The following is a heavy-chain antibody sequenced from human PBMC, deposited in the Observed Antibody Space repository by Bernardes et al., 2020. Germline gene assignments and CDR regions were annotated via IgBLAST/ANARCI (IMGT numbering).Heavy chain of an antibody. CDR3: ARDDYGDYDFDY. Sequence: GGSLRLSCAASGFTFSSYSMNWVRQAPGKGLEWVSSISSSSSYIYYADSVKGRFTISRDNAKNSLYLQMNSLRAEDTAVYYCARDDYGDYDFDYWGQGTLVTVSS. V-gene: IGHV3-21*01. J-gene: IGHJ4*02. CDR2: ISSSSSYI. D-gene: IGHD4-17*01. CDR1: GFTFSSYS.